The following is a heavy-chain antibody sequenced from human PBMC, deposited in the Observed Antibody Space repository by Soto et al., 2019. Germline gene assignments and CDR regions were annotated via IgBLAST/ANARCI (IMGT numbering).Heavy chain of an antibody. CDR2: IYPDSGGT. CDR3: RVTGVSEVDY. CDR1: GYTFSGFY. J-gene: IGHJ4*02. Sequence: GPSVKVSCKTSGYTFSGFYIHWVRQAPGQGLESMGWIYPDSGGTDYAQKFQGRVTMTRDTSISTAYMGLSRLRSDDTAVYYCRVTGVSEVDYWGQGTLVTVSS. V-gene: IGHV1-2*02. D-gene: IGHD2-8*01.